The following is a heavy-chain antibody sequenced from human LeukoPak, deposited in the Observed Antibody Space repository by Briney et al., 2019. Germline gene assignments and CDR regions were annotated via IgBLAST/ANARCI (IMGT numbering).Heavy chain of an antibody. CDR1: GLTFSTAW. J-gene: IGHJ6*02. CDR2: IKSRPDGGTA. V-gene: IGHV3-15*01. Sequence: PGGSLRLSCAASGLTFSTAWMTWVRQAPGKGLEWVGRIKSRPDGGTADYGAPVKGRFFISRDDSKNTLYLQMNGLKTEDTAVYYCATEEGTSYGYVMDVWGQGTTVTVSS. CDR3: ATEEGTSYGYVMDV. D-gene: IGHD5-18*01.